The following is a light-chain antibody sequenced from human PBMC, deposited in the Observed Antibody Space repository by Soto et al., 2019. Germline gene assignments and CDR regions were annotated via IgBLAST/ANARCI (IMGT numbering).Light chain of an antibody. CDR1: QSVSSW. Sequence: DIQMTQSPSILSASVGDRVTITCRASQSVSSWLAWYQQRPGQAPKLLIYDASTLTSGVPSRFSGSGSGTEFTLTISRLQPEDFATYYCKQYHVFWTFGQGTKVEIK. CDR2: DAS. CDR3: KQYHVFWT. J-gene: IGKJ1*01. V-gene: IGKV1-5*01.